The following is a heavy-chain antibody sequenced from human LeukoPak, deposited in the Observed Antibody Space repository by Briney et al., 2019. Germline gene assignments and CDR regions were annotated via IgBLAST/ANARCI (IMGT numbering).Heavy chain of an antibody. CDR2: ISAYNGNT. D-gene: IGHD3-22*01. Sequence: ASVKVSCKASGYTFTSYGISWVRQAPGQGLEWMGWISAYNGNTNYAQKLQGRVTMTRDTSTSTVYMELSSLRSEDTALYYCARSLLFDGYYYFDYWGQGTLVTVSS. V-gene: IGHV1-18*01. CDR3: ARSLLFDGYYYFDY. CDR1: GYTFTSYG. J-gene: IGHJ4*02.